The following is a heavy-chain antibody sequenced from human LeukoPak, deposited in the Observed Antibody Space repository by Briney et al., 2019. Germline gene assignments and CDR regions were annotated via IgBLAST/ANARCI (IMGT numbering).Heavy chain of an antibody. CDR2: IYYSGST. CDR3: ARVDIVAAYYYYYMDV. D-gene: IGHD5-12*01. Sequence: PSETLSLTCTVSGGSISSGSYYWSWIRQPPGKGLEWIGYIYYSGSTNYNPSLKSRVTISVDTSKNQFSLKLSSVTAADTAAYYCARVDIVAAYYYYYMDVWGKGTTVTVSS. J-gene: IGHJ6*03. V-gene: IGHV4-61*01. CDR1: GGSISSGSYY.